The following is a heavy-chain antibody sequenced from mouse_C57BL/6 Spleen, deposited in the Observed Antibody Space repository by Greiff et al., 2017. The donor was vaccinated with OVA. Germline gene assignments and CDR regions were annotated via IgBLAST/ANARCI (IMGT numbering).Heavy chain of an antibody. J-gene: IGHJ4*01. D-gene: IGHD2-10*01. V-gene: IGHV1-53*01. CDR1: GYTFTSYW. Sequence: QVQLQQPGTELVKPGASVKLSCKASGYTFTSYWMHWVKQRPGQGLEWIGNINPSNGGTNYNAKFKSKATLTVDKSSSTAYMQLSSLTSEDSAVYYCARPYYGKAFLDAMDYWGQGTSVTVAS. CDR2: INPSNGGT. CDR3: ARPYYGKAFLDAMDY.